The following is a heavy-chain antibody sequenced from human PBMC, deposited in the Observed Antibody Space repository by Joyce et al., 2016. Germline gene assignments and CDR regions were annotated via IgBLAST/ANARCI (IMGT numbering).Heavy chain of an antibody. CDR2: INEDGSEK. Sequence: EVYLVESGGGLVQPGGSLRLFCAASGFSFRYFWMDWVRQAPGKGLGWVAQINEDGSEKNYMDSLRGRFTISRDNAKNSVDLQINSLSVEDTAVYYCTRGSGTGWFDPWGQGTLVTVSS. CDR1: GFSFRYFW. V-gene: IGHV3-7*03. J-gene: IGHJ5*02. CDR3: TRGSGTGWFDP. D-gene: IGHD6-13*01.